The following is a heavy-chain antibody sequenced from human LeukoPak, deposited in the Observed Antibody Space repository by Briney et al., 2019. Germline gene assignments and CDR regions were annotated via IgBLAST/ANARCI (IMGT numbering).Heavy chain of an antibody. CDR1: GGSISSYY. J-gene: IGHJ4*02. CDR2: IYTSGST. Sequence: SETLSLTCTVSGGSISSYYWSWIRQPPGKGLEWIGYIYTSGSTNYNPSLKSRVTISEDTSKNQFSLKLSSVTAADTAVYYCARRQTYFDYWGQGTLVTVSS. V-gene: IGHV4-4*09. CDR3: ARRQTYFDY.